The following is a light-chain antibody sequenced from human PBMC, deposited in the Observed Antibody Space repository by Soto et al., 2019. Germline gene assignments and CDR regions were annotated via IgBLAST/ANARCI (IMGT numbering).Light chain of an antibody. Sequence: ETVMTQSPATLSVSPGERATLSCRANQSVTSNLAWYQQKPGQAPRLLIYGASTRATGIPARFSGSGSGTEFTLAISSLQSEDFALYYCQQYNDWPWTFGQGTKVEIK. V-gene: IGKV3-15*01. J-gene: IGKJ1*01. CDR3: QQYNDWPWT. CDR2: GAS. CDR1: QSVTSN.